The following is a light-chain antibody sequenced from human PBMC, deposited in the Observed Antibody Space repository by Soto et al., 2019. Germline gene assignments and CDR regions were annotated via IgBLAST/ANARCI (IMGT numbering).Light chain of an antibody. J-gene: IGKJ4*01. CDR3: QQIHNFPLT. CDR1: QGISTF. CDR2: TAS. Sequence: DIQMTQSPSSLSTSVGDRVTITCRASQGISTFLHWYQQKPGKAPELLIYTASTLESGVPSRFSGRGSGTDFTLIITNLQPEDFATYYCQQIHNFPLTFGGGTKVDI. V-gene: IGKV1-12*01.